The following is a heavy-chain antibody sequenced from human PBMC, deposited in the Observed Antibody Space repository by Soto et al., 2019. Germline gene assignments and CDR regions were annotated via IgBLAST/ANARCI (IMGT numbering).Heavy chain of an antibody. V-gene: IGHV5-51*01. CDR3: ARGAGYSYGYFAFDY. J-gene: IGHJ4*02. CDR1: GYSFTSHW. D-gene: IGHD5-18*01. Sequence: GESLKISCKGSGYSFTSHWIGWVRQMPGKGLEWMGIIYPGDSDNRYSPSFQGQVTISVDKSISTAYLQWSSLKASDTAMYYCARGAGYSYGYFAFDYWGQGTLVTVSS. CDR2: IYPGDSDN.